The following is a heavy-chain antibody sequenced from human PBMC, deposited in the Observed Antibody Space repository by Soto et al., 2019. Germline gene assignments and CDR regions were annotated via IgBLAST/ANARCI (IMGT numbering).Heavy chain of an antibody. J-gene: IGHJ4*02. V-gene: IGHV4-34*01. D-gene: IGHD6-13*01. CDR2: INQSGST. CDR1: GGSFSGYY. Sequence: QVQLQQWGAGLLKPSETLSLTCAVYGGSFSGYYWSWIRQPPGKGLEWIGEINQSGSTNYNPSLKRRVTISGDTSRNQFSLKLSSVTAADTAVYDCARTYSSSWSPFDYWGQGTLVTVSS. CDR3: ARTYSSSWSPFDY.